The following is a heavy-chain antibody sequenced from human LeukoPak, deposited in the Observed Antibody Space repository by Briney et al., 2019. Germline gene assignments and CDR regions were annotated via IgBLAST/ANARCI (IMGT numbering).Heavy chain of an antibody. CDR1: GFTFSSYW. D-gene: IGHD3-16*01. CDR2: INSDGSST. Sequence: GGSLRLSCAASGFTFSSYWMHWVRQAPGKGLVWVSRINSDGSSTSYADSVRGRFTISRDNAKSTLYLQMNSLRAEDTAVYYCARDYTQYYYYYYMDVWGKGTTVTVSS. CDR3: ARDYTQYYYYYYMDV. J-gene: IGHJ6*03. V-gene: IGHV3-74*01.